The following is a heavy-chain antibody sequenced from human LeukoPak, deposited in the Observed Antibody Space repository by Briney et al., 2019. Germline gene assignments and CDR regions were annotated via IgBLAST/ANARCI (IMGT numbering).Heavy chain of an antibody. CDR3: ARDYYDSSGYLFDS. V-gene: IGHV3-48*04. CDR2: ISSSSSTI. CDR1: GFTFSHYH. D-gene: IGHD3-22*01. Sequence: GGSLRLSCGASGFTFSHYHMNWVRQAPGKGLEWVSYISSSSSTIYYPDSVKGRFTISRDNAKNSLYLQMNSLRAEDTAVYYCARDYYDSSGYLFDSWGQGTLVTVSS. J-gene: IGHJ4*02.